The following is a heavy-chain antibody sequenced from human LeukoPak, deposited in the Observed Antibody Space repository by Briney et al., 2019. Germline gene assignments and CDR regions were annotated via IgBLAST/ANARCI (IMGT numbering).Heavy chain of an antibody. CDR1: AGSISAYY. CDR3: ARGTEMTTIAGHYSFDY. CDR2: IYSSGST. Sequence: PSETLSLTCTVSAGSISAYYWTWIRQPAGQGLEWIGRIYSSGSTYYNPSLKTRVTIFLDTSNNQFSLKVTSVTAADTAVYYCARGTEMTTIAGHYSFDYWGQGTLGSASS. D-gene: IGHD5-24*01. J-gene: IGHJ4*02. V-gene: IGHV4-4*07.